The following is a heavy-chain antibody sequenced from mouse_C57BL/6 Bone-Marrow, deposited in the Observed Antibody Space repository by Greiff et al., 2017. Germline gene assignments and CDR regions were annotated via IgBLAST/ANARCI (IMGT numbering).Heavy chain of an antibody. D-gene: IGHD2-5*01. CDR2: LDPANGNT. J-gene: IGHJ3*01. Sequence: VQLQQSVAELVRPGASVKFSCPASGFNIKNTYMHWVQQRPEQGLEWIGRLDPANGNTKYAPKFPGKATITADTSSNTAYLQLSSLTSEDTAIYYCAHDSNYFAWFAYWGQGTLVTVSA. CDR1: GFNIKNTY. V-gene: IGHV14-3*01. CDR3: AHDSNYFAWFAY.